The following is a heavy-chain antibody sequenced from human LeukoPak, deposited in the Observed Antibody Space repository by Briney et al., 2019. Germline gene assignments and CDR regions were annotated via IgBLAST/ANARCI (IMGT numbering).Heavy chain of an antibody. J-gene: IGHJ4*02. V-gene: IGHV1-18*01. D-gene: IGHD2-2*01. Sequence: ASVKVSCKASGYTFPTYGISWVRQAPGQGLEWMGWISTYNGNTNYAQKLRGRVSMTTDSSTTTAYMELRSLRSDDTAVYHCARPDCSSTSCPIDYWGQGTLVTVSS. CDR2: ISTYNGNT. CDR3: ARPDCSSTSCPIDY. CDR1: GYTFPTYG.